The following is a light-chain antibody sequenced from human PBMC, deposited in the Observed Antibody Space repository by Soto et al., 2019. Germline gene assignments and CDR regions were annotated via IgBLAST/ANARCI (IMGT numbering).Light chain of an antibody. V-gene: IGKV1-5*01. CDR3: QQYSSYSP. CDR1: QSTSGW. CDR2: DAS. J-gene: IGKJ2*01. Sequence: DIQMTQSPSTLSASVGDRVTITCRASQSTSGWLAWYQQKPGKAPNLLISDASSLESGVPSRFSGSGSGTEFTLTISGLQPDDFATYYCQQYSSYSPFGQGTKVDIK.